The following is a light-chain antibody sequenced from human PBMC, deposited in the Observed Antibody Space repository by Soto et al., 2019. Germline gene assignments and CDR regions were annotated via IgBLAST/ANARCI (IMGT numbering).Light chain of an antibody. V-gene: IGLV2-14*03. CDR2: DVV. CDR3: NSFTRSNNHV. CDR1: SSDIGYYNY. J-gene: IGLJ1*01. Sequence: QSALTQPASVSGSPGQSITISCTGTSSDIGYYNYVSWYQQDPDKAPKLMIYDVVNRPSGVSHSFSGSKSGNTDSLTISGLQPEDEADYYCNSFTRSNNHVCGTGTQLTVL.